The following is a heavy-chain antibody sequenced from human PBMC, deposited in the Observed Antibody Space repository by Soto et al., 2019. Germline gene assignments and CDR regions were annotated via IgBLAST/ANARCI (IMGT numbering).Heavy chain of an antibody. CDR2: INHSGST. CDR1: GGSFSGYY. J-gene: IGHJ4*02. Sequence: QVQLQQWGAGLLKPSETLSLTCAVYGGSFSGYYWTWIRQPPGTGLEWIGEINHSGSTNYNPSLKSRVTISVDTSKIQCSLKLTSVTDEETAVYYCARDKITGLFDYWGQGTLVTVSS. CDR3: ARDKITGLFDY. V-gene: IGHV4-34*01. D-gene: IGHD2-8*02.